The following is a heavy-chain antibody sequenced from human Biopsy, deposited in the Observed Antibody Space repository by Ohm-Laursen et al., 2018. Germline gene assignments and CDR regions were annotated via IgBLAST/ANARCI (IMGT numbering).Heavy chain of an antibody. Sequence: SLRLSCSASGFTFSAYSIVWVRQAPGGGLEWVSDINSSGSTKYHAESVKGRFTISRDNAMNSVYLQMNSLRGEDTAVYYCARAVGIAAAPIDYWGQGTLVTVSS. CDR3: ARAVGIAAAPIDY. CDR1: GFTFSAYS. CDR2: INSSGSTK. D-gene: IGHD2-15*01. J-gene: IGHJ4*02. V-gene: IGHV3-11*01.